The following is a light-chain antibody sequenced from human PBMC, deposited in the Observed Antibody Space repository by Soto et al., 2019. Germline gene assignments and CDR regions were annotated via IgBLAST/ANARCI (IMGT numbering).Light chain of an antibody. CDR1: QDISNY. CDR3: QKYNSAPLA. Sequence: DIQMTQSPSSLSASVGDRVTITCRASQDISNYLAWYQQKPGKIPKLLIYAASTLQSGVPSRFSGSGSGTDFTLTISSLQPEDVETYYCQKYNSAPLAFGPGSKVDLK. V-gene: IGKV1-27*01. J-gene: IGKJ3*01. CDR2: AAS.